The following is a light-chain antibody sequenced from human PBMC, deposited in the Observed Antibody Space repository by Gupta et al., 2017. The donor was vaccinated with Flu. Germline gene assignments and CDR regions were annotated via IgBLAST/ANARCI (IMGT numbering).Light chain of an antibody. Sequence: TLSVSPGERATLSGRASQSVSDKLSWFQQKPGQPPRLLIYHASTRATGVPDRFSGSGSGTEFTLTISSLQSEDFAVYYCQEYDNWPLWTFGQGTKVEIE. V-gene: IGKV3-15*01. CDR2: HAS. CDR3: QEYDNWPLWT. J-gene: IGKJ1*01. CDR1: QSVSDK.